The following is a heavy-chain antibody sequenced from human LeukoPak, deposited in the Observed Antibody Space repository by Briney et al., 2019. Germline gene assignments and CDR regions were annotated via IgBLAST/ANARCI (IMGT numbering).Heavy chain of an antibody. CDR2: ISYDGSNK. Sequence: PGRSLRLSCAASGFTFSSYGMHWVRQAPGKWLEWVAVISYDGSNKYYADSVKGRFTISRDNSKNTLYLQMNSLRAEDTAVYYCAKDHALTIIDYWGQGTLVTVSS. CDR3: AKDHALTIIDY. J-gene: IGHJ4*02. CDR1: GFTFSSYG. V-gene: IGHV3-30*18. D-gene: IGHD3-10*01.